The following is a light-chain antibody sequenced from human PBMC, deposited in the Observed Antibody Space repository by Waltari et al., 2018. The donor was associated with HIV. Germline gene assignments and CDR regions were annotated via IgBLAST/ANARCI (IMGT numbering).Light chain of an antibody. V-gene: IGKV3-15*01. CDR2: GAS. CDR1: QSISSN. CDR3: QQYRNWPLT. Sequence: EIVMTQSPATLSVSPGERANLSCRASQSISSNLAWYQQRSGQAPRLLIYGASTRATGIPDRFSGSGSGTEFILTITSLQSEDFAVYFCQQYRNWPLTFGGGTKVDIK. J-gene: IGKJ4*01.